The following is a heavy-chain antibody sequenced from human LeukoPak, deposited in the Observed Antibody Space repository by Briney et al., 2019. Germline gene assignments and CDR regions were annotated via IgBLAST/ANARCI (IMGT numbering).Heavy chain of an antibody. V-gene: IGHV3-9*01. D-gene: IGHD3-22*01. CDR1: GFTLDDYV. CDR3: AKVDNYYDSSGYYSDNY. J-gene: IGHJ4*02. Sequence: GGSLRLSCAASGFTLDDYVMHWVRQAPGKGLEWVSGITWNSDTIAYADSVKGRFTISRDNSKNTLYLQMNSLRAEDTAVYYCAKVDNYYDSSGYYSDNYWGQGTLVTVSS. CDR2: ITWNSDTI.